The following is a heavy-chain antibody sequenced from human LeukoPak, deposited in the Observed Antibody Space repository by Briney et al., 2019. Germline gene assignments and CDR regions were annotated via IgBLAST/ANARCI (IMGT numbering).Heavy chain of an antibody. V-gene: IGHV4-4*07. D-gene: IGHD2-15*01. CDR2: IYTSGST. Sequence: SETPSLTCTVSGGSISSYYWSWIRQPAGEGLEWIGRIYTSGSTNYNPSLKSRVTMSVDTSKNQFSLKLSSVTAADTAVYYCASTLPAPKGSENWFDPWGQGTLVTASS. CDR3: ASTLPAPKGSENWFDP. J-gene: IGHJ5*02. CDR1: GGSISSYY.